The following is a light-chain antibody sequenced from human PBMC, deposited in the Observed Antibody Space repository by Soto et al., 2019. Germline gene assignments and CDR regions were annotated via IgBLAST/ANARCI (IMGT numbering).Light chain of an antibody. CDR3: QQYNNSSGT. Sequence: DIQMTQSPSTLSTSVGDRVTITCRASQSISSWLAWYQQKPGKAPKLLIYKASSLESGVPSRFSGSGSGTEFTLTISSLQPDDFATYYCQQYNNSSGTFGQGTKLEIK. CDR1: QSISSW. V-gene: IGKV1-5*03. J-gene: IGKJ2*02. CDR2: KAS.